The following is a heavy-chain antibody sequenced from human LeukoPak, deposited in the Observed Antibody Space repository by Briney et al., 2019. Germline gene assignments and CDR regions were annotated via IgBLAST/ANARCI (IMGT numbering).Heavy chain of an antibody. Sequence: GGSLRLSCAASGFTFNSYWMSWVRQAPGKGLEWVANIKQDGSEKYYVDSVKGRFTISRDNAKNSLYLQMNSLRAEDTAVYYCASSNDYGDYEFDYWGQGTLVTVSS. V-gene: IGHV3-7*01. CDR3: ASSNDYGDYEFDY. CDR2: IKQDGSEK. J-gene: IGHJ4*02. CDR1: GFTFNSYW. D-gene: IGHD4-17*01.